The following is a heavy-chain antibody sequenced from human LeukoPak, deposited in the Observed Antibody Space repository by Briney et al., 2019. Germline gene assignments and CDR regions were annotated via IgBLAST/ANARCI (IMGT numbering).Heavy chain of an antibody. CDR3: ARPGAYDSSGYHFDY. CDR2: IYYSGRT. J-gene: IGHJ4*02. V-gene: IGHV4-39*01. Sequence: PSETLSLTCTVSGGTISSSRYYWGWLRQPPGKELDWIGSIYYSGRTYYNPSLKSRVTISVDTSTNQFPLKLRSLTAADTAVYYCARPGAYDSSGYHFDYWGQGTLVTVSP. CDR1: GGTISSSRYY. D-gene: IGHD3-22*01.